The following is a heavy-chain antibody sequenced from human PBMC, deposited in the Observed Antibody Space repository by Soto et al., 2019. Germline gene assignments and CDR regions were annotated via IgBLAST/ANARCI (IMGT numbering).Heavy chain of an antibody. J-gene: IGHJ3*02. D-gene: IGHD4-17*01. Sequence: GGSLRLSCAASGFTFSSYSMNWVRQSPGKGLEWVSSISSSSSYIYYADSVKGRFTISRDNAKNSLYLQMNSLRAEDTAVYYCARGLTVTRADAFGISGQGRMVTGSS. CDR2: ISSSSSYI. CDR3: ARGLTVTRADAFGI. V-gene: IGHV3-21*01. CDR1: GFTFSSYS.